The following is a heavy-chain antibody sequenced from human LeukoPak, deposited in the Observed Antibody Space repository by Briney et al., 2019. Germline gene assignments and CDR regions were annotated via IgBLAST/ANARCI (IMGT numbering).Heavy chain of an antibody. J-gene: IGHJ4*02. Sequence: SVKVSCKASGYTFMSYGINWVRQAPGQGLEWMGGIIPIFGTANYAQKFQGRVTITADESTSTAYMELSSLRSEDTAVYYCARAGYLGELFPCHYWGQGTLVTVSS. V-gene: IGHV1-69*13. CDR2: IIPIFGTA. CDR1: GYTFMSYG. CDR3: ARAGYLGELFPCHY. D-gene: IGHD3-10*01.